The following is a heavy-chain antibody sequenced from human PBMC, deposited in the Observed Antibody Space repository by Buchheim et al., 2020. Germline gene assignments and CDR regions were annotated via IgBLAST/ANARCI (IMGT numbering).Heavy chain of an antibody. D-gene: IGHD3-3*01. CDR3: ARDDSYDFWSVSHGGPDYDY. Sequence: EVQLVESGGGLVQPGGSLRLSCAASGFTFSRYWMSWVRQAPGKGLEWVANIKQDGSEKHYVDSVKGRFTISRDNAKNSLYLQMNSLRVEDTAVYYCARDDSYDFWSVSHGGPDYDYWGQGTL. CDR2: IKQDGSEK. J-gene: IGHJ4*02. V-gene: IGHV3-7*01. CDR1: GFTFSRYW.